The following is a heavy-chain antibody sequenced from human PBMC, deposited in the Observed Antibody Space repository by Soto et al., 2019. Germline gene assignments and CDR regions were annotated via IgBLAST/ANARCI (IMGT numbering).Heavy chain of an antibody. Sequence: QVQLVQSGAEVKKPGSSVTVSCKASGGTFGNSAISWVRQAPGQGLEWMGGIMPIFPTPDYAQKFRGRVTITADEPTSTAHMELTSLRSEDTAVYYCARDKDRQQIGGNYYDGMDVWGQGTTVTV. CDR3: ARDKDRQQIGGNYYDGMDV. V-gene: IGHV1-69*12. CDR2: IMPIFPTP. D-gene: IGHD1-26*01. J-gene: IGHJ6*02. CDR1: GGTFGNSA.